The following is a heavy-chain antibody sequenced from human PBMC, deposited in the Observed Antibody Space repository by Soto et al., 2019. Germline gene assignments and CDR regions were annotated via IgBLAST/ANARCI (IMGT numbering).Heavy chain of an antibody. Sequence: ASVKVSCKASGYTFTSYGISWVRQAPGQGLEWMGWISAYNGNTNYAQKLQGRVTMTTDTSTSTAYMELRSLRSDDTAVYYCARVDGYDILTGYDDWGQGTLVTVSS. J-gene: IGHJ4*02. CDR1: GYTFTSYG. V-gene: IGHV1-18*01. CDR3: ARVDGYDILTGYDD. CDR2: ISAYNGNT. D-gene: IGHD3-9*01.